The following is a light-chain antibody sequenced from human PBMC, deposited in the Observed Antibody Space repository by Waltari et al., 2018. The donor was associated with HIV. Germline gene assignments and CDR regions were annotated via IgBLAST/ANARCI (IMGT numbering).Light chain of an antibody. Sequence: SALTQPASVSGFPGQSITISCTGADRDFGFYNFVSWYQQHPGKVPKAILYEGDSRASGVSDRFSGSKSGNTASLTISGLQTEDEADYYCASYTANHTVMFGGGTKVTVL. V-gene: IGLV2-14*01. CDR3: ASYTANHTVM. CDR2: EGD. CDR1: DRDFGFYNF. J-gene: IGLJ3*02.